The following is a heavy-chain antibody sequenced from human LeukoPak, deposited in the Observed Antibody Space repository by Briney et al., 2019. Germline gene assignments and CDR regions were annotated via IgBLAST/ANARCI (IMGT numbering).Heavy chain of an antibody. J-gene: IGHJ4*02. Sequence: GGSLRLSCAASGFTFKNYNMHWLRQAPGKGLECISYISSSSSSIYSADSVQGRFTVSRDNAKNSLFLQMNSLRAEDTAVYYCARENYADLFDYWGQGTLVTVSS. CDR1: GFTFKNYN. CDR2: ISSSSSSI. V-gene: IGHV3-48*01. CDR3: ARENYADLFDY. D-gene: IGHD3-16*01.